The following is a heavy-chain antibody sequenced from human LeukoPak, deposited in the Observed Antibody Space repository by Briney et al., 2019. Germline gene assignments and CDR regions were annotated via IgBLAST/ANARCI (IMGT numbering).Heavy chain of an antibody. CDR1: GFTFSSYV. V-gene: IGHV3-30*02. J-gene: IGHJ4*02. CDR2: IRYDGSNK. Sequence: PGGSLRLSCAASGFTFSSYVMHWVRQAPGKGLEWVAFIRYDGSNKYYADSVKGRFTIPRDNSKNTLYLQMNSLRAEDTAVYYCAKGILGYCSSTSCYGARGGDYWGQGTLVTVSS. CDR3: AKGILGYCSSTSCYGARGGDY. D-gene: IGHD2-2*01.